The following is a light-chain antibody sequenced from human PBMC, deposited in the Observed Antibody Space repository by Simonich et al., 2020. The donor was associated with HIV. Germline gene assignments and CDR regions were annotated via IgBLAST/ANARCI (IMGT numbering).Light chain of an antibody. V-gene: IGKV3-15*01. J-gene: IGKJ1*01. CDR2: GAS. Sequence: EIVMTQSPATLSVSPGERATLSCRASQIVSSNLAWYQQKPGQAPRLLIYGASTRATGIPARFSGSGSGTEFTLTISSLQSEDFAVYYCQQYNNCWTFGQGTKVEIK. CDR1: QIVSSN. CDR3: QQYNNCWT.